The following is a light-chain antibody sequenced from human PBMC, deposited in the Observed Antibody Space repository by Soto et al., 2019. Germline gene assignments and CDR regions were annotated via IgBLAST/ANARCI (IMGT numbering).Light chain of an antibody. CDR3: CSYAGSYTYV. CDR1: SFNIGADYD. J-gene: IGLJ1*01. CDR2: GNT. Sequence: QSVLTQPPSMSGAPGQTVTISCTGSSFNIGADYDVHWYQQLPGRVPKLLIYGNTNRPSGVPDRFSGSTSGTSASLAITGLQAEDEADYYCCSYAGSYTYVFGTGTKVTVL. V-gene: IGLV1-40*01.